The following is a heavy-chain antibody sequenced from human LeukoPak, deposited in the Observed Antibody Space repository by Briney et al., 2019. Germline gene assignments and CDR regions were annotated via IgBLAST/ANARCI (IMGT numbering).Heavy chain of an antibody. CDR3: ARRPDTIFGVVIIGYYYGMDV. D-gene: IGHD3-3*01. V-gene: IGHV1-18*01. CDR1: GYTFSDYG. J-gene: IGHJ6*02. CDR2: ISAYNGNR. Sequence: ASLKVSCKASGYTFSDYGVSWVRQAPGQGLEWMGWISAYNGNRNFAQKFQGRVTMTTDTSTSTAYMELTSLRSDETAVDYCARRPDTIFGVVIIGYYYGMDVWGHGTTVTVSS.